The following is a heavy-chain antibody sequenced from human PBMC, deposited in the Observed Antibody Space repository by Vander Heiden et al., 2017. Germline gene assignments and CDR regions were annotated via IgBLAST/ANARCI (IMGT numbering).Heavy chain of an antibody. CDR1: GYPFSKYD. CDR2: ISIYSGDT. Sequence: QVVLVQSESEVKKPGASVKVSCKTSGYPFSKYDISWVRQGSGQGLEWMGWISIYSGDTNYAQKFQGRGTMTTDTSTGTAYMELTGLRPDDTAVYYCARQMRSTMDSAFLFWGQGTKVTVSS. D-gene: IGHD2-8*01. V-gene: IGHV1-18*04. CDR3: ARQMRSTMDSAFLF. J-gene: IGHJ3*01.